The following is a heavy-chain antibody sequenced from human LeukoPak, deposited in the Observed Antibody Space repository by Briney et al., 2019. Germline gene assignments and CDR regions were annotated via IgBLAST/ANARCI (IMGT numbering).Heavy chain of an antibody. J-gene: IGHJ4*02. CDR1: GFTFSGSA. CDR2: IRSKANSYAT. D-gene: IGHD3-9*01. CDR3: TRGFTIHMDY. V-gene: IGHV3-73*01. Sequence: GGSLRLSCAASGFTFSGSAMHWVRQASGKGLEWVGRIRSKANSYATAYAASVKGRFTISRDDSKNTAYLQMNSLKTEDTAVYYCTRGFTIHMDYWGQGTLVTVSS.